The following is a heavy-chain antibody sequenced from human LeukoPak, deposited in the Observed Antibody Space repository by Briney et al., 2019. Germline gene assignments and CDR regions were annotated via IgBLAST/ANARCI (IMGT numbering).Heavy chain of an antibody. V-gene: IGHV4-34*01. CDR3: ARVSYDSSGYHAFDI. Sequence: SETLSLTCAVYGGSFSGYYWSWIRQPPGKGLEWIGEINHSGSTNYNPSLKSRVTISVDASKNQFSLKLSSVTAADTAVYYCARVSYDSSGYHAFDIWGQGTMVTVSS. CDR2: INHSGST. CDR1: GGSFSGYY. J-gene: IGHJ3*02. D-gene: IGHD3-22*01.